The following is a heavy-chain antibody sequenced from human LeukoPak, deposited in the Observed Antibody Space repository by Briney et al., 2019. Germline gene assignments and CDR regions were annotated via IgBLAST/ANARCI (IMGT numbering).Heavy chain of an antibody. CDR3: AKGDSSGYYYFLYYFDY. J-gene: IGHJ4*02. CDR2: ISGRGGST. Sequence: GASLRLSCAASGFTFSSYAMSWVRQAPGKGLEWVSAISGRGGSTYYADSVKGRFTISRDNSKNTLYLQMNSLRAEDTAVYYCAKGDSSGYYYFLYYFDYWGQGTLVTVSS. V-gene: IGHV3-23*01. D-gene: IGHD3-22*01. CDR1: GFTFSSYA.